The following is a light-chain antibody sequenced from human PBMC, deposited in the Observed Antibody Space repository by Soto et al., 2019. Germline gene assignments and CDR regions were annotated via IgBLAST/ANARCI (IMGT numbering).Light chain of an antibody. CDR1: YSNIGIND. J-gene: IGLJ2*01. V-gene: IGLV1-44*01. Sequence: QSVLSQPPSASGTPGQTVTVSCSGTYSNIGINDVHWSRQLSGTAPQILIYDTSQRATGVPDRFSGSRSGTSASLVISGLRTEDEADYHCAAWDDSLNGPAFGGGPKLTVL. CDR2: DTS. CDR3: AAWDDSLNGPA.